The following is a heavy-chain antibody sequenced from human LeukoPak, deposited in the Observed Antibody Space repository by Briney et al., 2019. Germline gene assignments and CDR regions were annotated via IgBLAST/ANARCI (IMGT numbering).Heavy chain of an antibody. Sequence: GGSLRLSCAASGFTFSSYGMHWVRQAPGKGLEWVAVISYDGSNKYYADSVKGRFTISRDNSKNTLYLQMNSLRAEDTAVYYCAKGGWDYIWGSLPPDVWGKGPRSPSPQ. CDR2: ISYDGSNK. J-gene: IGHJ6*01. CDR3: AKGGWDYIWGSLPPDV. V-gene: IGHV3-30*18. D-gene: IGHD3-16*01. CDR1: GFTFSSYG.